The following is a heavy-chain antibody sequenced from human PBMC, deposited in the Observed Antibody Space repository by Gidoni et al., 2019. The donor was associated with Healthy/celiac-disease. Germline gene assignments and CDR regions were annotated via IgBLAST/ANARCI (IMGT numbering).Heavy chain of an antibody. CDR3: AAYSSSGTFDY. CDR1: GFTFSSYD. D-gene: IGHD6-6*01. J-gene: IGHJ4*02. V-gene: IGHV3-13*01. Sequence: EVQLVESGGGLVQPGGSLSLSCAASGFTFSSYDMHWVRQATGKGLEWVSAIGTAGDTYYPGSVKGRFTISRENAKNALYLQMNSLRAGDTAVYYCAAYSSSGTFDYWGQGTLVTVSS. CDR2: IGTAGDT.